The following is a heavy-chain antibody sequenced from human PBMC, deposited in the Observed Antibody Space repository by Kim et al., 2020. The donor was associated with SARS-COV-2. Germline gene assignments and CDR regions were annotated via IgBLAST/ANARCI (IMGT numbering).Heavy chain of an antibody. CDR3: ARGGSRHYSASGEFPRNIEW. Sequence: SETLSLTCRVPGKSFRGVSYIWIRQSPGRGLEWIGEIYNGKDTNYAPSLKSRVTISVETSEDQFSLSLRSVTASDTAIYFCARGGSRHYSASGEFPRNIEWWGQRTLVTV. D-gene: IGHD3-16*01. J-gene: IGHJ4*01. CDR2: IYNGKDT. V-gene: IGHV4-34*01. CDR1: GKSFRGVS.